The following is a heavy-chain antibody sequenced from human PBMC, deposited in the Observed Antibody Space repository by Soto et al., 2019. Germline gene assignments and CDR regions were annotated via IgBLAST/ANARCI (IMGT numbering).Heavy chain of an antibody. CDR3: ARIGFDGH. CDR1: GYTFTSYG. J-gene: IGHJ1*01. D-gene: IGHD3-9*01. V-gene: IGHV1-18*01. Sequence: QVQLVQSGSEIKKPGASVKVSCKAFGYTFTSYGIGWVRQAPGQGLEWMGWISVYNDNTNYAQKFRGRVTMTTETSSSTAYMELRSLKSDDTAVYYCARIGFDGHWGQCTLVTVSS. CDR2: ISVYNDNT.